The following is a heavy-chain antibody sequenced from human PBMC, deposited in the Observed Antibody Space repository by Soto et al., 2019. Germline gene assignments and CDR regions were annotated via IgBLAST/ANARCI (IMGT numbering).Heavy chain of an antibody. CDR3: ARDPRTLRGGPMWGPNFDC. CDR2: IIPIFGTT. V-gene: IGHV1-69*01. D-gene: IGHD3-16*01. J-gene: IGHJ4*02. Sequence: QMQLVQSGAEVKKPGSSVKVSCKASGGTFSSYGINWVRQAPGQGLEWMGGIIPIFGTTNYAQKFQGRVTIPADESTSTAYMELSSLRSQDTALYYCARDPRTLRGGPMWGPNFDCWGQGTLVTVSS. CDR1: GGTFSSYG.